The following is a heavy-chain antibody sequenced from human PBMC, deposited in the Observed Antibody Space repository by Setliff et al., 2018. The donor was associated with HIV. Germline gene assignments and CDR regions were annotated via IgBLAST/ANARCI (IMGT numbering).Heavy chain of an antibody. CDR3: ARQRDYDILTGRNEAFDI. D-gene: IGHD3-9*01. J-gene: IGHJ3*02. CDR1: GYSFSIYW. CDR2: IYPGDSDT. V-gene: IGHV5-51*01. Sequence: PGESLKISCKGSGYSFSIYWIGWVRQMPGKGLEWMGIIYPGDSDTRYSPSFQGQVTISADKSISTAYLQWSSLKASDTAMYYCARQRDYDILTGRNEAFDIWGQGTMVTVSS.